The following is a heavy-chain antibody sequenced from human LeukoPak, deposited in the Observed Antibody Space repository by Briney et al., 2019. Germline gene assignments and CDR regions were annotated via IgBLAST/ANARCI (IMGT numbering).Heavy chain of an antibody. D-gene: IGHD3-10*01. CDR2: IYYSGST. J-gene: IGHJ6*03. Sequence: SETLSLTCTVSGGSISTSNYYWGWIRQPPGKGLEWIGSIYYSGSTYYNPSLKSRVTISVDTSKNQFSLKLSSVTAADTAVYYCARLNYYGSGSYYINYYYYMDVWGKGTTVTISS. CDR1: GGSISTSNYY. V-gene: IGHV4-39*01. CDR3: ARLNYYGSGSYYINYYYYMDV.